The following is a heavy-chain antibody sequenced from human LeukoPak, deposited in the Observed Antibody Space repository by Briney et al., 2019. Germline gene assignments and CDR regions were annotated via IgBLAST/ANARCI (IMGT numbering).Heavy chain of an antibody. CDR1: GFTFSSYE. Sequence: PGGSLRLSCAASGFTFSSYEMNWVRQAPGKGLEWISHISTSGSTIYYADSVKGRFTISRDNAKNSVSLQMNSLRAEDTAVYCCARWHDSGDYFDYWGQGTLVTVSS. CDR3: ARWHDSGDYFDY. D-gene: IGHD4-17*01. V-gene: IGHV3-48*03. J-gene: IGHJ4*02. CDR2: ISTSGSTI.